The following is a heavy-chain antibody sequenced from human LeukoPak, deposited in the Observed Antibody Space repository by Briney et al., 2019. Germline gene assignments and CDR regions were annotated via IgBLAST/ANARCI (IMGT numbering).Heavy chain of an antibody. J-gene: IGHJ1*01. CDR3: ATNLIGAGEYFQQ. Sequence: GGSLRLSCAASGLRFSDYYVSWIRQAPGKGLQWVSYISSGGDIMHYADSVKGRFTSSRDNAKNSGYLEMDSLGAEDTAVYYCATNLIGAGEYFQQWGQGTLVTVSS. D-gene: IGHD2/OR15-2a*01. CDR1: GLRFSDYY. V-gene: IGHV3-11*01. CDR2: ISSGGDIM.